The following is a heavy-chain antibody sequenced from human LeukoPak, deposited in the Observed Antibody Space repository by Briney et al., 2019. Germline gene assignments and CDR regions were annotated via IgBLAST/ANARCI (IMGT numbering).Heavy chain of an antibody. D-gene: IGHD2-2*01. CDR1: GYSFTSYW. J-gene: IGHJ4*02. CDR3: AGRLYCSSTSCYSEFDY. CDR2: IYPGDSDT. Sequence: GESLKISCKGSGYSFTSYWIGWVRQMPGKGLEWMGIIYPGDSDTRYSPSFQGQVTISADKSISTAYLQWSSLKASDTAMYYCAGRLYCSSTSCYSEFDYWGQGTLVTVSS. V-gene: IGHV5-51*01.